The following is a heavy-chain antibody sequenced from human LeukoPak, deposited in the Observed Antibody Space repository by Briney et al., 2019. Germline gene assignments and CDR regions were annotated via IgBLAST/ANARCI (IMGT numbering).Heavy chain of an antibody. CDR3: TCGSGWYSPDY. V-gene: IGHV3-73*01. CDR1: GFTFSDSV. D-gene: IGHD6-19*01. Sequence: GGSLRLSCAASGFTFSDSVMHWVRQASGKGLEWVGRIRGKANSYATVYAASVKGRFTICRDDSKNTAYLQMNSLKIDDTAVYYCTCGSGWYSPDYWGQGTLVTVSS. CDR2: IRGKANSYAT. J-gene: IGHJ4*02.